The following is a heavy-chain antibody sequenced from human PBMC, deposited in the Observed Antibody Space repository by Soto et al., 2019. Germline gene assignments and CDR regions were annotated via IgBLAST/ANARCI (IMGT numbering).Heavy chain of an antibody. CDR3: ARDLDVTTVTTSFDS. Sequence: GASVKVSCKTSGFTFTKYYMHRVRQAPGQGLDWVGVINPSGRTTSYAQKFLGRVTMTRDASTATVYMELNSLRSEDTAVYYCARDLDVTTVTTSFDSWGQGTLVTVSS. J-gene: IGHJ5*01. CDR2: INPSGRTT. D-gene: IGHD4-17*01. V-gene: IGHV1-46*01. CDR1: GFTFTKYY.